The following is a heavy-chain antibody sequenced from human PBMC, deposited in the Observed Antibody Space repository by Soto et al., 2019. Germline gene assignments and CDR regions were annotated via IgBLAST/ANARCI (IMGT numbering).Heavy chain of an antibody. CDR3: ARDRADRGFDY. J-gene: IGHJ4*02. CDR1: GDRFTSYA. V-gene: IGHV1-69*18. CDR2: VLPVLGTT. D-gene: IGHD3-10*01. Sequence: VQLEQSGAEVKKPGSSVTVSCKASGDRFTSYAISWVRQAPGQGLEWVGTVLPVLGTTNYAQKLRGRVIITADESTSTAYMELGSLRSDDTAIYYCARDRADRGFDYWGQGTLVTVSS.